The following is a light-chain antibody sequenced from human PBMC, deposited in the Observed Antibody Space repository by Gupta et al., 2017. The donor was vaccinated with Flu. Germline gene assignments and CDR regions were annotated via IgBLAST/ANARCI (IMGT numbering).Light chain of an antibody. Sequence: GDRVTITCRASQSISSWLAWYQQKPGKALKLLIYKASSLESGVPSRFSGSGSGTEFTLTISSLQPDDFATYYCQQYNSYPWTFGQGTKVEIK. V-gene: IGKV1-5*03. CDR3: QQYNSYPWT. CDR1: QSISSW. CDR2: KAS. J-gene: IGKJ1*01.